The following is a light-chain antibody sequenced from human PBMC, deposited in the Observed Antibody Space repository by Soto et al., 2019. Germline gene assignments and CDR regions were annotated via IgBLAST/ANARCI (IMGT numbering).Light chain of an antibody. CDR3: SSYTDSGTYV. J-gene: IGLJ1*01. CDR1: SSDVGGYNY. V-gene: IGLV2-14*01. Sequence: QSALTQPASVSGSPGQSITISCTGTSSDVGGYNYVSWYQQLPDKAPKLVIFGVSNRPSGVSHRFSGSKSGNTASLTISGLQPEDEADYYCSSYTDSGTYVFGAGTKLTVL. CDR2: GVS.